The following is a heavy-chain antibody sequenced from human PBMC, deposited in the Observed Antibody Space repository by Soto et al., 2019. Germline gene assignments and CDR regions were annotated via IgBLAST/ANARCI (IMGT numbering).Heavy chain of an antibody. J-gene: IGHJ6*02. CDR3: ARSTYYYDSSGYDYGMDV. CDR1: GYSFTSYW. V-gene: IGHV5-10-1*01. Sequence: GESLKISCKGSGYSFTSYWISWVRQMPGKGLEWMGRIEPSDSYTNYSPSFQGHVTISADKSISTAYLQWSSLKASDTAMYYCARSTYYYDSSGYDYGMDVWGQGTTVTVSS. CDR2: IEPSDSYT. D-gene: IGHD3-22*01.